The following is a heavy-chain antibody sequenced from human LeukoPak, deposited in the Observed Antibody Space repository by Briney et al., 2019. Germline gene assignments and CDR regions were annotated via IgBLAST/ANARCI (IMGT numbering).Heavy chain of an antibody. CDR3: AGPKYTSTWYDTFHI. CDR1: NYSFTSHE. V-gene: IGHV1-69*13. Sequence: SVNVSCKAFNYSFTSHEISWVRQATGQGLEGMGGIIPVSDTVNYAQSFQGRVTITADESKSTVYMDLSSLKSEDTAVYYCAGPKYTSTWYDTFHIWGQGTTVTVSS. J-gene: IGHJ3*02. CDR2: IIPVSDTV. D-gene: IGHD6-13*01.